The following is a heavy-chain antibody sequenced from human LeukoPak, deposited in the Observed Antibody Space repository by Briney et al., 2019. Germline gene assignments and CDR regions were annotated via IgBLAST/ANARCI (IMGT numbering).Heavy chain of an antibody. Sequence: SETLSLTCTVSGGSISSYYWSWIRQPPGKGLEWIGYIYYSGSTYYNPSLKSRVTISVDTSKNQFSLKLSSVTAADTAVYYCARHAGGATIFGVEKAYYFDYWGQGTLVTVSS. CDR3: ARHAGGATIFGVEKAYYFDY. V-gene: IGHV4-59*04. CDR2: IYYSGST. D-gene: IGHD3-3*01. J-gene: IGHJ4*02. CDR1: GGSISSYY.